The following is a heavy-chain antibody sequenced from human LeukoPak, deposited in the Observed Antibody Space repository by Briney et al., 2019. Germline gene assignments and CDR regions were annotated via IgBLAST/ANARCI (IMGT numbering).Heavy chain of an antibody. V-gene: IGHV1-2*02. Sequence: GASVKVSCKASGYTFTYYYIHWVRQAHGQGLEWMGWINPNSGGTDYVQRFQGRVTMTRDTSITTAYMEVSRLRSHDTALYYCARDLLHESFDYWGQGTLVTVSS. CDR3: ARDLLHESFDY. CDR2: INPNSGGT. J-gene: IGHJ4*02. CDR1: GYTFTYYY.